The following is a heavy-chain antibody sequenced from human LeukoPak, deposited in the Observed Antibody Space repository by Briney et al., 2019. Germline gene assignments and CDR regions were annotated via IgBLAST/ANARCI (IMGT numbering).Heavy chain of an antibody. CDR2: IYHSGST. CDR3: ARDRAEWQYYFDTSGDYYVGDSFDI. D-gene: IGHD3-22*01. Sequence: PSETLSLTCAVSGGSISSSNWWSWVRQPPGKGLEWIGEIYHSGSTNYNPSLKSRVTISVDTSKNQFSLKLSSVTAADTAVYYCARDRAEWQYYFDTSGDYYVGDSFDIWGQGTMVTVSS. V-gene: IGHV4-4*02. J-gene: IGHJ3*02. CDR1: GGSISSSNW.